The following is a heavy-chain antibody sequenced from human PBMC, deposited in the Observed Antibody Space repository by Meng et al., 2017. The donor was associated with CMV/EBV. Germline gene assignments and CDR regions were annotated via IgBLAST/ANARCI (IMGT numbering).Heavy chain of an antibody. CDR3: ARAKDDFWSGFDY. V-gene: IGHV3-30*04. CDR1: RFTFSRYS. CDR2: ISYDGDNK. D-gene: IGHD3-3*01. Sequence: GESLKISCAASRFTFSRYSMHWVRQAPGKGLEWVAVISYDGDNKHYADSVKGRFTVFRDNAKNTLYLQMNSLRTEDTAIYYCARAKDDFWSGFDYWGQGTLVTVSS. J-gene: IGHJ4*02.